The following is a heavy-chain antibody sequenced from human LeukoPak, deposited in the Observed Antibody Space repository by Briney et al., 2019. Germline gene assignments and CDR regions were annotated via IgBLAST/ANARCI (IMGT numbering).Heavy chain of an antibody. CDR1: GFTFSSYG. Sequence: PGESLRLSCAASGFTFSSYGMHWVRQAPGKGLEWVAVISYDGSNKYYADSVKGRFTISRDNSKNTLYLQMNSLRAEDTAVYYCAKDLRDYYGMDVWGQGTTVTVSS. V-gene: IGHV3-30*18. CDR3: AKDLRDYYGMDV. D-gene: IGHD5/OR15-5a*01. J-gene: IGHJ6*02. CDR2: ISYDGSNK.